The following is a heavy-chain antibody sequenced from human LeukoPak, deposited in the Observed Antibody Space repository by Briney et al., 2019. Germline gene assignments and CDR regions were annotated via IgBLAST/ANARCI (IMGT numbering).Heavy chain of an antibody. CDR1: GFTFSNAW. Sequence: PGGSLRLSCAASGFTFSNAWMSWVRQAPGKGLEWVGRIKSKTDGGTTDYAAPVKGRFTISRDDSKNTLYLQMNSLETEDTAVYYCTTVRVGYCSSTSCQYYFDYWGQGTLVTVSS. J-gene: IGHJ4*02. D-gene: IGHD2-2*01. V-gene: IGHV3-15*01. CDR2: IKSKTDGGTT. CDR3: TTVRVGYCSSTSCQYYFDY.